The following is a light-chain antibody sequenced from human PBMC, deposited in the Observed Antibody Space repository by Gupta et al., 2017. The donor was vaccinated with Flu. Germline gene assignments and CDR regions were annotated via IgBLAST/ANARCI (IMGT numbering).Light chain of an antibody. J-gene: IGKJ2*01. Sequence: EIVLTQSPDTLSLSPGESATLSCTASQSVSSSDLVWYQQKPGQAPRVLIFGASTRATGMPDRFSGSRSGTDFTLTISRLDPEDFAVYHCQHEDRSLVTFGQGTKVDIK. CDR3: QHEDRSLVT. CDR2: GAS. V-gene: IGKV3-20*01. CDR1: QSVSSSD.